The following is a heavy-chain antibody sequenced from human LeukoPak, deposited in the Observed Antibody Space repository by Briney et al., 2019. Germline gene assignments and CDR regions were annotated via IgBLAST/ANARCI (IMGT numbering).Heavy chain of an antibody. Sequence: SETLSLTCTVSGGSISSSGYYWGWVRQPPGKELEWIGRIYTSGSTNYNPSLKSRVTMSVDTSKNQFSLKLSSVTAADTAVYYCARDTATPDYYDSSGYYSDAFDIWGQGTMVTVSS. J-gene: IGHJ3*02. CDR3: ARDTATPDYYDSSGYYSDAFDI. V-gene: IGHV4-39*07. D-gene: IGHD3-22*01. CDR2: IYTSGST. CDR1: GGSISSSGYY.